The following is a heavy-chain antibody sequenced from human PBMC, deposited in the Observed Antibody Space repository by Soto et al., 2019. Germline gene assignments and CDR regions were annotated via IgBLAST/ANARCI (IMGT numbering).Heavy chain of an antibody. V-gene: IGHV1-18*01. D-gene: IGHD3-3*01. CDR3: ARGVRSEWLLVGWFDP. CDR2: ISAYNGNT. J-gene: IGHJ5*02. Sequence: ASVKGSCKASGYTFTSYGMSWVRQAPGQGLEWMGWISAYNGNTNYAQKLQGRVTMTTDTSTSTAYMELRSLRSDDTAVYYFARGVRSEWLLVGWFDPWGQGTLVTVSS. CDR1: GYTFTSYG.